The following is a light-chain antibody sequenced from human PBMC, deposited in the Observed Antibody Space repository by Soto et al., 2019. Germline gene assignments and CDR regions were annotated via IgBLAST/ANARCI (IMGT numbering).Light chain of an antibody. V-gene: IGKV1-8*01. CDR1: QGISSY. J-gene: IGKJ1*01. CDR2: AAS. CDR3: QQYYSYFWT. Sequence: AIRMTQSPSSVAACTGDRVTITCRASQGISSYLAWYQQKPGKAPKLLIYAASTLQSGVPSRFSGSGSGTDFTLTISCLQSEDFATYYCQQYYSYFWTFGQGSKV.